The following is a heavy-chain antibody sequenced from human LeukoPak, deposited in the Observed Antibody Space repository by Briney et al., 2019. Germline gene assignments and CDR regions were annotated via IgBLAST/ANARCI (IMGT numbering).Heavy chain of an antibody. J-gene: IGHJ4*02. Sequence: GASVKVSCKASGYTFTSYDISWVRQATGQGLEWMGWMNPNSGNTGYAQKFQGRVTITRNTSISTAYMELSSLRSEDTAVYYCARAAMITFGGVIVYDYWGQGTLVTVSS. CDR3: ARAAMITFGGVIVYDY. CDR2: MNPNSGNT. D-gene: IGHD3-16*02. CDR1: GYTFTSYD. V-gene: IGHV1-8*03.